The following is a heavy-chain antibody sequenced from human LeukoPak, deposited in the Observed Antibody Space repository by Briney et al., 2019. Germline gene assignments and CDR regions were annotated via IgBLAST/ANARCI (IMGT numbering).Heavy chain of an antibody. J-gene: IGHJ6*02. CDR3: ARASCYLRNCYYYGMDV. D-gene: IGHD2-2*01. V-gene: IGHV3-48*02. CDR1: GFGFDSYS. CDR2: ISSGSRDI. Sequence: GGSLRLSCAAFGFGFDSYSMNWVRQAPGKGTEWLSFISSGSRDIYYADSVKGRFTISRDNGKNSLYLHMNSLRDEDTAVYYCARASCYLRNCYYYGMDVWGQGTTVTVSS.